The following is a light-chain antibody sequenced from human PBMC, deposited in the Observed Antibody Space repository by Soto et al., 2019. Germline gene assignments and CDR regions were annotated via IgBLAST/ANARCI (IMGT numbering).Light chain of an antibody. CDR3: QRYDSFRT. CDR2: GAS. V-gene: IGKV3-20*01. CDR1: QSVSSSY. Sequence: EIVLSQSPGTVSLSPGERATLSCRASQSVSSSYLAWYQQKPGQAPRLLIYGASNRATGIPDRFSGSGSGTDFTLTITRLEPEDFAMYYCQRYDSFRTFGQGTKVDI. J-gene: IGKJ1*01.